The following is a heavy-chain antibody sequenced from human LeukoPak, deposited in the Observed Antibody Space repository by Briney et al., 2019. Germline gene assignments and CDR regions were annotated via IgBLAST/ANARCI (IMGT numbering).Heavy chain of an antibody. V-gene: IGHV1-18*01. CDR3: ARDSRWAYYDFWSGYYGMDV. CDR2: ISAYNGNT. Sequence: GASVKVSCKASGYTFTSYGISWVRQAPGQGLEWMGWISAYNGNTNYAQKLQGRVTMTTDTSTSTAYMELRSLRSDDTAVYYCARDSRWAYYDFWSGYYGMDVWGQGTTVTVSS. D-gene: IGHD3-3*01. CDR1: GYTFTSYG. J-gene: IGHJ6*02.